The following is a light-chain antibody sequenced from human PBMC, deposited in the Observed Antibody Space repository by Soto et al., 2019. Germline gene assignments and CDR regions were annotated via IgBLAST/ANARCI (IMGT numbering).Light chain of an antibody. CDR1: QSISNW. CDR2: KAS. J-gene: IGKJ4*01. V-gene: IGKV1-5*03. CDR3: QQYNSLSLT. Sequence: DIQMTQSPSTLSASVGDRVTITCRASQSISNWLAWYQQRPGKAPKLLIYKASTLESGVPSRFSGSGSGTEFTLTISSLQPDDFAVYYCQQYNSLSLTFGGGTKVEIK.